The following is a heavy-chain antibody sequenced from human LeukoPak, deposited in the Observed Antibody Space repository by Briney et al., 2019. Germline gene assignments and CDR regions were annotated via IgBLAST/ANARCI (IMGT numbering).Heavy chain of an antibody. V-gene: IGHV3-53*01. D-gene: IGHD5-18*01. CDR3: ARVGRYSYGFPYYFDY. CDR1: GFTVSSNY. Sequence: PGRSLRLSCTASGFTVSSNYMSLVRQAPGKGLEWVSVIYSGGSTYYADSVKGRFTISRDNSKNTLYLQMNSLRAEDTAVYYCARVGRYSYGFPYYFDYWGQGTLVTVSS. CDR2: IYSGGST. J-gene: IGHJ4*02.